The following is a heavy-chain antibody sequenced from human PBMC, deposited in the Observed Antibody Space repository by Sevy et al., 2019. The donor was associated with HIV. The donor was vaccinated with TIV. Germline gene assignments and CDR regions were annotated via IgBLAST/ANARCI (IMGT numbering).Heavy chain of an antibody. CDR1: RFTFSTYW. V-gene: IGHV3-74*01. Sequence: GGSLRLSCAASRFTFSTYWMHWVRQPPGKGLEWVSRINSDGSRTHYADSVKGRFTISRDNAKNTLYLQMNSLRGEDTAVYYAERGGSSWKGGFDNWGQGTMVTVSS. CDR3: ERGGSSWKGGFDN. D-gene: IGHD6-13*01. CDR2: INSDGSRT. J-gene: IGHJ4*02.